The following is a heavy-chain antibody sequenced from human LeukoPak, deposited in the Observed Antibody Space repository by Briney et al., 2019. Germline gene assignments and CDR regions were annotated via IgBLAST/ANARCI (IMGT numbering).Heavy chain of an antibody. D-gene: IGHD2-2*01. CDR3: ARDVNPLGYCSSTSCYFRPVDY. V-gene: IGHV3-30-3*01. Sequence: GGSLRLSCAASGFTFSSYAMHWVRQAPGKGLEWVAVIAYDGSNKYYADSVKGRFTISRDNSKNTLYLQMNSLRAEDTAVYYCARDVNPLGYCSSTSCYFRPVDYWGQGTLVTVSS. CDR2: IAYDGSNK. J-gene: IGHJ4*02. CDR1: GFTFSSYA.